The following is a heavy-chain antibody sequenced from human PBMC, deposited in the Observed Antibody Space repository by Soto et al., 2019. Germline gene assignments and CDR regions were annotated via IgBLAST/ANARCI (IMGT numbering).Heavy chain of an antibody. CDR3: ARERGVGDCSGGSCAADY. CDR1: GGTFSSYT. Sequence: QVPLVQSGAEVKKPGSSVKVSCKASGGTFSSYTISWVRQAPGQGLEWMGRIIPILGIANYAQKFQGRVTITADKSTSTAYMELSSLRSEDTAVYYCARERGVGDCSGGSCAADYWGQGTLVTVSS. J-gene: IGHJ4*02. CDR2: IIPILGIA. D-gene: IGHD2-15*01. V-gene: IGHV1-69*08.